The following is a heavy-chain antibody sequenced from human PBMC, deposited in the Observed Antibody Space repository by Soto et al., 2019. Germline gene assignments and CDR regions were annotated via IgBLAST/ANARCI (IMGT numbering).Heavy chain of an antibody. V-gene: IGHV3-11*01. CDR2: ISSSGSTI. J-gene: IGHJ6*02. Sequence: QVQLVESGGGLVKPGGSLRLSCAASGFTFSDYYMSWIRQAPGKGLEWVSYISSSGSTIYYADSVKGRFTISRDNAKNSRYLQMNSLRAEDTAVYYCARMVAAAGTVFYYYYYYGMDVWGQGTTVTVSS. CDR1: GFTFSDYY. D-gene: IGHD6-13*01. CDR3: ARMVAAAGTVFYYYYYYGMDV.